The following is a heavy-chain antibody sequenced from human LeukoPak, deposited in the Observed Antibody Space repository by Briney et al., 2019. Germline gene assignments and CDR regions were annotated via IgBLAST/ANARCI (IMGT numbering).Heavy chain of an antibody. D-gene: IGHD5-18*01. CDR1: GGSISSGGHY. V-gene: IGHV4-31*03. J-gene: IGHJ4*02. CDR3: ASGRLIAGYSYGSGITADY. Sequence: PSQTLSLTCTVSGGSISSGGHYWSWIRQHPGKGLEWIGYIYYSGSTYYNPSLKSRVTISVDTSKNQFSLKLSSVTAADTAVYYCASGRLIAGYSYGSGITADYWGQGTPVTVSS. CDR2: IYYSGST.